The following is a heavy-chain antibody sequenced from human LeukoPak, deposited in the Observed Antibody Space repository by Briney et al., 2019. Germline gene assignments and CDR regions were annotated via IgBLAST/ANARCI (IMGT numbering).Heavy chain of an antibody. CDR2: ISSSSSYI. D-gene: IGHD5-18*01. CDR3: AVTWIQLWDY. CDR1: GFTFSSYS. J-gene: IGHJ4*02. Sequence: GGSLRLSCAASGFTFSSYSVNWVRQAPGKGLEWVSSISSSSSYIYYADSVKGRFTISRDNAKNSLYLQMNSLRAEDTAVYYCAVTWIQLWDYWGQGTLVTVSS. V-gene: IGHV3-21*01.